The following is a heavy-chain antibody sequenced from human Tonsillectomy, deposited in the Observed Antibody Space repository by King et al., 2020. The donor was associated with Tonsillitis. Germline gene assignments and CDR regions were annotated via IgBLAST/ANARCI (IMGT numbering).Heavy chain of an antibody. CDR2: ISYDGSNK. Sequence: QLVQSGGGVVQPGRSLRLSCAASGFTFSNYDMHWVRQAPGKGLEWVAVISYDGSNKYYAESVKGRFTISRDNSKNTVFLQMNSLRVEDTAVYYCTRGDDCSGGSCHYYGMDVWGQGTTVTVSS. V-gene: IGHV3-33*05. CDR1: GFTFSNYD. D-gene: IGHD2-15*01. J-gene: IGHJ6*02. CDR3: TRGDDCSGGSCHYYGMDV.